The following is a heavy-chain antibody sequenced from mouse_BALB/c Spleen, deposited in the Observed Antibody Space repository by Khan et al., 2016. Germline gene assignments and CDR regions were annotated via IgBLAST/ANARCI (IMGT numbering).Heavy chain of an antibody. CDR3: AREYDAMDY. J-gene: IGHJ4*01. Sequence: QVQLKESGAELVRPGSSVKISCKASGYAFSSYWMNWVKQRPGQGLEWIGQIYPGDGDTNYNGKFKGKATLTADKSSSTAYMQLSSLTSEDSAVYFCAREYDAMDYWGQGTSVTVSS. V-gene: IGHV1-80*01. CDR1: GYAFSSYW. CDR2: IYPGDGDT.